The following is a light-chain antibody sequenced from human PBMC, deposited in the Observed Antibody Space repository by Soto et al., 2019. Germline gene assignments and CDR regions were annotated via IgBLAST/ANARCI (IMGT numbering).Light chain of an antibody. CDR2: DAS. Sequence: IGLTQSARTRAVSGREGATGACRASQSVSSFLAWYQQKPGQAPRLLIYDASNRATGIPARFSGSGSGTDFIGTMCRLACEDSALFYERQCGRSGTLGQGTKVDIK. V-gene: IGKV3-11*01. CDR1: QSVSSF. CDR3: RQCGRSGT. J-gene: IGKJ1*01.